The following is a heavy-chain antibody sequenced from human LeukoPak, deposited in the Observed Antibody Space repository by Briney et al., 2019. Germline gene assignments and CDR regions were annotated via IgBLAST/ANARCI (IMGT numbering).Heavy chain of an antibody. CDR1: GGSFSGYY. D-gene: IGHD2-2*01. Sequence: SETLSLTCAVYGGSFSGYYWIWIRQPPGKGLEWIGEINHSGSTNYNPSLKSRVTISVDTSKNQFSLKLSSVTAADTAVYYCARGDREVVVPAAMQPGYNWFDPWGQGTLVTVSS. CDR3: ARGDREVVVPAAMQPGYNWFDP. CDR2: INHSGST. J-gene: IGHJ5*02. V-gene: IGHV4-34*01.